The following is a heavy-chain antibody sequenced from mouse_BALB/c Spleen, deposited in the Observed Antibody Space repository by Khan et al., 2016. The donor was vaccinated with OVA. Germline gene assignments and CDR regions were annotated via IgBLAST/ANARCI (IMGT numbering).Heavy chain of an antibody. J-gene: IGHJ3*01. CDR1: GYIFIDYN. V-gene: IGHV1-77*01. CDR3: EREEGEWFAY. CDR2: VSPGSGNT. Sequence: VQLQESGTELARPGASVKLSCRASGYIFIDYNIYWVQQRPGQGLEWIAEVSPGSGNTYYNENFKGKATLSADKSSSTAYLQLSSLKSEDSAVNFCEREEGEWFAYWGQGTLVTVSA. D-gene: IGHD3-3*01.